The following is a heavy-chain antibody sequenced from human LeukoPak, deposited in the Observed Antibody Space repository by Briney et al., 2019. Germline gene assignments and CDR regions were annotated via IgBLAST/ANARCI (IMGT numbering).Heavy chain of an antibody. CDR1: GGSISSGSYY. CDR3: AREYSSWAYYFDY. CDR2: IYTSGST. J-gene: IGHJ4*02. V-gene: IGHV4-61*02. Sequence: PSETLSLTCTVSGGSISSGSYYWSWIRQPAGKGLEWIGRIYTSGSTNYNPSLKSRVTISVDTSKNQFSLKLSSVTAADTAVYYCAREYSSWAYYFDYWGQGTLVTVSS. D-gene: IGHD6-13*01.